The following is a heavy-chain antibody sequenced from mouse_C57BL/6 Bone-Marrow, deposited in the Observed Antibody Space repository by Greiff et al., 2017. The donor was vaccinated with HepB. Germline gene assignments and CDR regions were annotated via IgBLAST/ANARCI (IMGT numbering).Heavy chain of an antibody. J-gene: IGHJ2*01. CDR3: ARLPYGFYFDY. CDR1: GFTFSDYY. V-gene: IGHV5-12*01. D-gene: IGHD2-2*01. Sequence: EVMLVESGGGLVQPGGSLKLSCAASGFTFSDYYMYWVRQTPEKRLEWVAYISNGGGSTYYPDTVKGRFTISRDNAKNTLYLQMSRLKSEDTAIYYCARLPYGFYFDYWGQGTTLTVSS. CDR2: ISNGGGST.